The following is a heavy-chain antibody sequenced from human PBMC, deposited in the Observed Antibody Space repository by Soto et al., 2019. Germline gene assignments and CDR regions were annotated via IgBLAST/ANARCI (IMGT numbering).Heavy chain of an antibody. D-gene: IGHD3-22*01. Sequence: QLQLQESGPGLVKPSETLSLTCTVSGCSISSSSYYWGWIRQPPGKGLEGIGSIYYSGSSYYNPSLMRRVTISVDPSKSPFCLKLSSVTAADTAVYYCARQDDSSGYYYSGDYSMDLWGQGTTVTVSS. V-gene: IGHV4-39*01. J-gene: IGHJ6*02. CDR1: GCSISSSSYY. CDR2: IYYSGSS. CDR3: ARQDDSSGYYYSGDYSMDL.